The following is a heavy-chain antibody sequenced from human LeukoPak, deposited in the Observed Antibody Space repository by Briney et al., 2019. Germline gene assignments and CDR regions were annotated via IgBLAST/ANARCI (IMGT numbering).Heavy chain of an antibody. Sequence: GGSLRLSCAASGFTFSSYSMNWVRQAPGKGLEWISYISSSSSTIYYADSVKGRFTISRDNAKNSLYLQMNSLRAEDTAVYYCATFLGYSSSFFQHWGQGTLVTVSS. CDR1: GFTFSSYS. V-gene: IGHV3-48*01. D-gene: IGHD6-13*01. CDR2: ISSSSSTI. J-gene: IGHJ1*01. CDR3: ATFLGYSSSFFQH.